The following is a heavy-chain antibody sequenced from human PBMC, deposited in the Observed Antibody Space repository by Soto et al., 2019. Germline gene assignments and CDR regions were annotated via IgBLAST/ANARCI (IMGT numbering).Heavy chain of an antibody. CDR2: ISYDGSKK. J-gene: IGHJ4*02. Sequence: QVQLVESGGGVVQPGRSLRLSCAASGFTFNSYGIHWVRQAPGKGLEWVAVISYDGSKKYYGDSVKGRFTISRDNAKNTLYLQLNSLRAEDTAVYYCARDQGYCSGGSCYVAGYWGQGTLVTVSS. CDR1: GFTFNSYG. V-gene: IGHV3-30*03. D-gene: IGHD2-15*01. CDR3: ARDQGYCSGGSCYVAGY.